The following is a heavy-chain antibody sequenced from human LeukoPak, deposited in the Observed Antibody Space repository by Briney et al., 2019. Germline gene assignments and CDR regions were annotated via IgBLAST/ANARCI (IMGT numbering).Heavy chain of an antibody. CDR3: TTDGVDFWSGYYYFDY. J-gene: IGHJ4*02. CDR1: GFTFSNAW. Sequence: GGSPRLSCAASGFTFSNAWMSWVRQAPGKGREWVGRIKSKTDGGTTDYAAPVKGRFTISRDDSKNTLYLQMNSLKTEDTAVYYCTTDGVDFWSGYYYFDYWGQGTLVTVSS. V-gene: IGHV3-15*01. CDR2: IKSKTDGGTT. D-gene: IGHD3-3*01.